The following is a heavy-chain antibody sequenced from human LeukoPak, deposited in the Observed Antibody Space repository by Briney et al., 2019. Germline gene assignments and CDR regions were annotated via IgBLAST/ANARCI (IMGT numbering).Heavy chain of an antibody. J-gene: IGHJ4*02. Sequence: ASLKVSCKASGYTFTSYSITWVRRAPGQGLEWMGWISPSNGDTKYAQKFRDRVTMSTDTSTTTVYMELRSQSSDDTAIYYCARDSGWELRHFFFDKWGQGSLVTVSP. CDR2: ISPSNGDT. D-gene: IGHD1-26*01. V-gene: IGHV1-18*04. CDR1: GYTFTSYS. CDR3: ARDSGWELRHFFFDK.